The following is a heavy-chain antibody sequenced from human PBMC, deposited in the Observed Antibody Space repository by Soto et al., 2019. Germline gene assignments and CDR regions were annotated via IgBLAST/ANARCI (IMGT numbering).Heavy chain of an antibody. Sequence: QVQLVQSGAEVKKPGSSVKVSCKASGGTFSSYAISWVRQAPGQGLEWMGGIIPIFGTANYAQKFQGRVTITADESTSTAYMELSSLRSEDTAVYYCARLGTPYYSSSWGNGCDPWGQGTLVTVSS. D-gene: IGHD6-13*01. V-gene: IGHV1-69*01. J-gene: IGHJ5*02. CDR3: ARLGTPYYSSSWGNGCDP. CDR2: IIPIFGTA. CDR1: GGTFSSYA.